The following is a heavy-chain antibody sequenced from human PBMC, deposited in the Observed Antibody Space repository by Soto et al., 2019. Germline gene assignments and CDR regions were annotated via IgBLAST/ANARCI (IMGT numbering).Heavy chain of an antibody. D-gene: IGHD2-15*01. CDR1: GYSFTSYD. J-gene: IGHJ6*03. CDR2: INPNSGNT. CDR3: ARSPFIDYFSMDV. Sequence: QVQLVQSGAEVKKPGASVMLSCKASGYSFTSYDMNWVRQAAGQGLEWVGWINPNSGNTDYAQKFQGRVTMARDTSIRTAYMELSSLRSEDTAVYYCARSPFIDYFSMDVWGKGTTVTVS. V-gene: IGHV1-8*01.